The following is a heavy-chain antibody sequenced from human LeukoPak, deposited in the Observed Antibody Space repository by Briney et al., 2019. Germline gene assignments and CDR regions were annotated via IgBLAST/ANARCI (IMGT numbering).Heavy chain of an antibody. D-gene: IGHD5-12*01. CDR2: IYYSGST. V-gene: IGHV4-59*08. CDR3: ARRMATIHAFDI. Sequence: PSETLSLTCTVSGGSISTYYWNWIRQPPGKGLEWIGYIYYSGSTNYNPSLKSRVTISVDTSKNQFSLKLSSVTAADTAVYYCARRMATIHAFDIWGQGTMVTVSS. CDR1: GGSISTYY. J-gene: IGHJ3*02.